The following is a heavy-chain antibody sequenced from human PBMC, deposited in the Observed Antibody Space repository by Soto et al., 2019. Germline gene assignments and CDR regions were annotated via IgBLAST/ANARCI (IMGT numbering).Heavy chain of an antibody. J-gene: IGHJ6*02. V-gene: IGHV4-31*03. Sequence: SETLSLTCTVSGGSLSGGAYYWSWIRQHPGKGLEWIGYIYYGVNTYYNPSLKSRVTISVDTSKNQFYLKLMSVTAADSAVYYCARGATVVVAMGVWGQGTTVTVS. CDR1: GGSLSGGAYY. CDR2: IYYGVNT. CDR3: ARGATVVVAMGV. D-gene: IGHD4-4*01.